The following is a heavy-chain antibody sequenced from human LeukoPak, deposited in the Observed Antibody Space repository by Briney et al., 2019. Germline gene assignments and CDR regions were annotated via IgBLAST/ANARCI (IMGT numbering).Heavy chain of an antibody. CDR1: GFTFSSTS. CDR3: AREFFDREGGTTVLDY. V-gene: IGHV3-21*01. D-gene: IGHD1-26*01. CDR2: ISSGSSYI. Sequence: PGGSLRLSCAASGFTFSSTSMNWVRQAPGKGLEWVSSISSGSSYIFYADSVKGRFTTSRDNAKNSLYLQMNSLRAEDTAVYYCAREFFDREGGTTVLDYWGQGTLVTVSS. J-gene: IGHJ4*02.